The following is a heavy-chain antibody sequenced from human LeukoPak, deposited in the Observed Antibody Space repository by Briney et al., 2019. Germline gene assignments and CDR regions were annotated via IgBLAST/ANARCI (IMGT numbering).Heavy chain of an antibody. CDR1: GFTFSSYS. Sequence: GGSLRLSCAASGFTFSSYSMNWVRQAPGKGLEWVSSISSSSSYIYYADSVKGRFTISRDNAKNSLYLQMNSLRAEDTAVYYCARDRTYYYGSGSYSVGASFDYWGQGTLVTVSS. V-gene: IGHV3-21*01. CDR2: ISSSSSYI. J-gene: IGHJ4*02. D-gene: IGHD3-10*01. CDR3: ARDRTYYYGSGSYSVGASFDY.